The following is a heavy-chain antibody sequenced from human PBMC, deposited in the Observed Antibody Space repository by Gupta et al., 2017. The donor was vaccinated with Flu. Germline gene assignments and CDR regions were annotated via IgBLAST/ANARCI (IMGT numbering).Heavy chain of an antibody. CDR3: ARARGDIVVVPAAAYYYYYYGMDV. J-gene: IGHJ6*02. V-gene: IGHV1-2*02. Sequence: QVQLVQSGAEVKKPGASVKVSCKASGYTFTGYYMHWVRQAPGQGLEWMGWINPNSGGTNYAQKFQGRVTMTRDTSISTAYMELSRLRSDDTAVYYCARARGDIVVVPAAAYYYYYYGMDVWGQGTTVTVSS. D-gene: IGHD2-2*01. CDR1: GYTFTGYY. CDR2: INPNSGGT.